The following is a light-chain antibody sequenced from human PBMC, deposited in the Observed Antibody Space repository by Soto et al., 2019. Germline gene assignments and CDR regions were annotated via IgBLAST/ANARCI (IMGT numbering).Light chain of an antibody. CDR3: HYYDDSPPFP. Sequence: EIVLTQSPGTLSLSPGERATFSCRASQSVSSTFLAWYQQKPGQAPRLLIYGASSRATGIPDRFSGSGSGTDFTLTISRLEPEDFAVYYCHYYDDSPPFPFGPG. J-gene: IGKJ3*01. V-gene: IGKV3-20*01. CDR1: QSVSSTF. CDR2: GAS.